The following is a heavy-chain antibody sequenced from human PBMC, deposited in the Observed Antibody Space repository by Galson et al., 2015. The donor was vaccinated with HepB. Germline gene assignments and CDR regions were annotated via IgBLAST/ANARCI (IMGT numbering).Heavy chain of an antibody. CDR2: IKQDGSEK. CDR3: AAHDSSGYYYYYYYMDV. Sequence: SLRLSCAASGFTFSTYWMSWVRQAPGKGLKWVANIKQDGSEKYYVDSVKGRFTISRDNAKNSLYLQMNSLRAEDTAVYYCAAHDSSGYYYYYYYMDVWGKGTTVTVSS. J-gene: IGHJ6*03. V-gene: IGHV3-7*01. CDR1: GFTFSTYW. D-gene: IGHD3-22*01.